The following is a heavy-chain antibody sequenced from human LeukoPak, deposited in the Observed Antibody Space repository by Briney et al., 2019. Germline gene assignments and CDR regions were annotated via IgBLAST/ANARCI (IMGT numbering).Heavy chain of an antibody. V-gene: IGHV4-34*01. CDR1: GGSFSGYY. CDR2: INHSGST. J-gene: IGHJ4*02. D-gene: IGHD3-10*01. CDR3: ASHMVRGGVY. Sequence: SETLSLTCAVYGGSFSGYYWSWIRQPPGKGLEWIGEINHSGSTNYNPSLKSRVTISVDTSKNQFSLKLSSVTAADTAVYYCASHMVRGGVYWGQGTLVTASS.